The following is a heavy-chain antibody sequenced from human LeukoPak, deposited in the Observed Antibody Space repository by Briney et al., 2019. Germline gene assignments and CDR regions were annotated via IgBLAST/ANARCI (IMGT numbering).Heavy chain of an antibody. CDR3: ARGSRAKGDWFDP. Sequence: ASVKVSCKASGGTFSSYAISWVRQAPGQGLEWMGGISAYNGNTNYAQKLQGRVTMTTDTSTSTAYMELRSLRSDDTAVYYCARGSRAKGDWFDPWGQGTLVTVSS. CDR1: GGTFSSYA. J-gene: IGHJ5*02. D-gene: IGHD6-13*01. CDR2: ISAYNGNT. V-gene: IGHV1-18*01.